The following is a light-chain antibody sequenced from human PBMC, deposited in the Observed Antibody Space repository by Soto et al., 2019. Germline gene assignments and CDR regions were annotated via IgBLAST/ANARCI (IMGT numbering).Light chain of an antibody. Sequence: EIVLTQSPGTLSLSPGERATLSCRASQSVSSSYLAWYQQKPGQAPRLLIYGASSRATGIPDRFSGSGSGTDFTLTISRLEPEDFAVYYCQQYGSSPGTFGPGNKLEIK. V-gene: IGKV3-20*01. CDR3: QQYGSSPGT. CDR1: QSVSSSY. CDR2: GAS. J-gene: IGKJ2*01.